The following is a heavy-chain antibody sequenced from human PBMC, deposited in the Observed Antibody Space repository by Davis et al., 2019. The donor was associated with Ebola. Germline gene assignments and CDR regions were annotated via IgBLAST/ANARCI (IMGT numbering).Heavy chain of an antibody. J-gene: IGHJ6*02. CDR1: GFTVSSNY. D-gene: IGHD2-2*01. V-gene: IGHV3-53*01. CDR3: AKDEYQLLSGSWVV. Sequence: GESLKISCAASGFTVSSNYMSWVRQAPGKGLEWVSVIYSGGSTYYADSVKGRFTISRDNSKNTLYLQMNSLRAEDTAVYYCAKDEYQLLSGSWVVWGQGTTVTVSS. CDR2: IYSGGST.